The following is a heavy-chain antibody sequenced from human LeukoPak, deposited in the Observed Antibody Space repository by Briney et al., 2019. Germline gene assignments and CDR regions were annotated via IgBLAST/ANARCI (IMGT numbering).Heavy chain of an antibody. J-gene: IGHJ3*01. V-gene: IGHV4-31*02. D-gene: IGHD3-22*01. CDR3: ARSPSYDSSGYYGD. Sequence: SWIRQHPGKGLEWIGYIYYSGSTYYNPSLKSRVTISVDTSKNQFSLKLSSVTAADTAVYYCARSPSYDSSGYYGDWGQGTMVTVSS. CDR2: IYYSGST.